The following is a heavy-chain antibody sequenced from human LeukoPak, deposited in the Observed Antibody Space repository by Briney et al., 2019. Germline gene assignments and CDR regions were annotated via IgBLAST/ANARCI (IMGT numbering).Heavy chain of an antibody. Sequence: ASVKVSCKASGYTLTGYYMHWVRQAPGQGLEWMGWINPNSGGTNYAQRFQGRVTMTRDTSISTAYMELSRLRSDDTAVYYCARGGYYYDSSGYYTPFDYWGQGTLVTVSS. CDR3: ARGGYYYDSSGYYTPFDY. CDR1: GYTLTGYY. D-gene: IGHD3-22*01. V-gene: IGHV1-2*02. J-gene: IGHJ4*02. CDR2: INPNSGGT.